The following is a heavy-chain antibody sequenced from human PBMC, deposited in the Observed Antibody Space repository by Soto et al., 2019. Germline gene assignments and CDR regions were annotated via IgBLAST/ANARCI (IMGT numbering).Heavy chain of an antibody. CDR3: ARSTRGQKYYCDY. D-gene: IGHD1-1*01. CDR2: IYYSGST. J-gene: IGHJ4*02. V-gene: IGHV4-31*03. CDR1: GGSISSGGYY. Sequence: SETLSLTCTVSGGSISSGGYYWSWIRQHPGKGLEWIGYIYYSGSTYYNPSLKSRVTISVDTSKNQFSLKLSSVTAADTAVYYCARSTRGQKYYCDYWGRGNRVAVAS.